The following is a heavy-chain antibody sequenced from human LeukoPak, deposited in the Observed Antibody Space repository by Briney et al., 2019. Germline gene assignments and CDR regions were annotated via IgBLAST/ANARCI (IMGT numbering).Heavy chain of an antibody. V-gene: IGHV3-23*01. CDR3: AKETSSSFDY. CDR1: GVTFSSYA. D-gene: IGHD6-6*01. CDR2: MSNSGGST. Sequence: GGALRLSCAASGVTFSSYAMNWVRQAPGKGLEWVSGMSNSGGSTYYADSVKGRFTISRDNSKNTLYLQMNSLRAEDTAVYYCAKETSSSFDYWGQGTLVTVSS. J-gene: IGHJ4*02.